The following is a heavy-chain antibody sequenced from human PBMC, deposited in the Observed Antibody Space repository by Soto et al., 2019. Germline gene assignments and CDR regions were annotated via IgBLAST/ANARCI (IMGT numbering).Heavy chain of an antibody. CDR2: INHSGST. J-gene: IGHJ4*02. CDR3: ARNLRYGDFDY. D-gene: IGHD4-17*01. CDR1: GGSFSGYY. Sequence: KTSETLSLTCAVYGGSFSGYYWSWIRQPPGKGLEWIGEINHSGSTNYNLSLKSRVTISVDTSKNQFSLKLSSVTAADTAVYYCARNLRYGDFDYWGQGTLVTVSS. V-gene: IGHV4-34*01.